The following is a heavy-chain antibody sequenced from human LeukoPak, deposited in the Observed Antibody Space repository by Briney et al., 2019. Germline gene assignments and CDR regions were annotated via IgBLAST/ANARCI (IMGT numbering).Heavy chain of an antibody. CDR3: ARHSGAFDI. J-gene: IGHJ3*02. CDR1: GGSISSSSYY. V-gene: IGHV4-39*01. CDR2: IYYSGST. Sequence: MTSETLSLTCTVSGGSISSSSYYWGWIRQPPGKGLEWIGSIYYSGSTYYNPSLKSRVTISVDTSKNQFSLKLSSVTAPDTAVYYCARHSGAFDIWGQGTMVTVSS. D-gene: IGHD3-10*01.